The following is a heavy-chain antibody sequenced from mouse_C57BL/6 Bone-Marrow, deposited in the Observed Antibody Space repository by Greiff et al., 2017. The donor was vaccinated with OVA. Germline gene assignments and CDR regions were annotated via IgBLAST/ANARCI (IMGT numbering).Heavy chain of an antibody. V-gene: IGHV8-8*01. Sequence: QVTLKVCGPGLLQPSQTLSLTCSFSGFSLSTFGMGVGWIRQPSGKGLEWLAHIWWDDDKYYNPALKSRLTISKDTSKNQVFLKIANVDTADTATYCCARIGDFGWLLFYWYFDVWGTGTTVTVSS. CDR1: GFSLSTFGMG. J-gene: IGHJ1*03. D-gene: IGHD2-3*01. CDR3: ARIGDFGWLLFYWYFDV. CDR2: IWWDDDK.